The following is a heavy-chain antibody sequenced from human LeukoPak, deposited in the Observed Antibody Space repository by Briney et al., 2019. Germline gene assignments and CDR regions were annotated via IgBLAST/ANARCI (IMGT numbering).Heavy chain of an antibody. Sequence: ASVKVSCKASGYTFTGYYMHWVRQAPGQGLEWMGWISAYNGNTNYAQKLQGRGTMTTDTSTSTAYMELRSLRSDDTAVYYCARDKPSRGWLRPDDAFDIWGQGTMVTVSS. CDR1: GYTFTGYY. J-gene: IGHJ3*02. CDR2: ISAYNGNT. CDR3: ARDKPSRGWLRPDDAFDI. V-gene: IGHV1-18*04. D-gene: IGHD5-12*01.